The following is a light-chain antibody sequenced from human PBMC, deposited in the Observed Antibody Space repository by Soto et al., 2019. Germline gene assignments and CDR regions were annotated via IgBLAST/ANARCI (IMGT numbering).Light chain of an antibody. V-gene: IGKV4-1*01. Sequence: DIVMTQSPDSLAVSLGERATINCKSSQSVFYRSNNKEYLAWYQQKPGQPPKLLFYWASTREFGVPDRFRVSGSVTDFTLTISSLQAEDVAVYYCQQYYSTPFTFGPGTKVDLK. CDR2: WAS. CDR1: QSVFYRSNNKEY. CDR3: QQYYSTPFT. J-gene: IGKJ3*01.